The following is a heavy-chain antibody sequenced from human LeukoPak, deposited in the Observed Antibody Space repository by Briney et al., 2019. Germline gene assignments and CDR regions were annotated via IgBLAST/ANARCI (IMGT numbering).Heavy chain of an antibody. CDR1: GGTFSSYA. Sequence: SVKVSCKASGGTFSSYAISWVRQAPGQGLEWMGGIIPIFGTANYAQKFQGRVTMTTDTSISTAYMELSRLRSDDTAVYYCVTLLSNAAFDYWGQGTLVTVSS. D-gene: IGHD6-25*01. CDR3: VTLLSNAAFDY. CDR2: IIPIFGTA. J-gene: IGHJ4*02. V-gene: IGHV1-69*05.